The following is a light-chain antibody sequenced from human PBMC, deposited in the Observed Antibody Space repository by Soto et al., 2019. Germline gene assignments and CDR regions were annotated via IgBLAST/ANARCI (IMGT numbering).Light chain of an antibody. Sequence: QSALTQPASVSGSPGQSITISCTGTSSDVGSYNLVSWCQQHPGKAPKLMIYEGSKRPSGVSNRFSGSKSGNTASLTISGLQAEDEADYYCCSYAGSGTWVFGGGTKLDRP. CDR1: SSDVGSYNL. CDR3: CSYAGSGTWV. CDR2: EGS. V-gene: IGLV2-23*01. J-gene: IGLJ3*02.